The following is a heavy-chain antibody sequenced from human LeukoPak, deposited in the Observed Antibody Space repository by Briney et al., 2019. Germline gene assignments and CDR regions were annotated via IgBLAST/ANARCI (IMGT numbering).Heavy chain of an antibody. V-gene: IGHV4-39*02. CDR2: IYYSGST. J-gene: IGHJ6*04. CDR3: ARDLYYDFWSGYSPSSV. D-gene: IGHD3-3*01. Sequence: SETLSLTCTVSGGSISSSSYCWGWIRQPPGKGLEWIGSIYYSGSTYYNPSLKSRVTLSVDTSKNQFSLKLSSVTAADTAVYYCARDLYYDFWSGYSPSSVWGKGTTVTVSS. CDR1: GGSISSSSYC.